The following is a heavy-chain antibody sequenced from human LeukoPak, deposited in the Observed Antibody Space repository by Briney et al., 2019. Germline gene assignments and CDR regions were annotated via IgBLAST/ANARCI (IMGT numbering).Heavy chain of an antibody. J-gene: IGHJ4*02. CDR1: GFTFSDYS. CDR3: ASCGSYETFDY. Sequence: PGGSLRLSCAASGFTFSDYSMSWIRQSPGKGLEWVSYISSSSNPIYYADSVKGRFTISRDNAKNSLYLQMNSLRAEDTAVYYCASCGSYETFDYWGQGTLVTVSS. D-gene: IGHD1-26*01. CDR2: ISSSSNPI. V-gene: IGHV3-11*04.